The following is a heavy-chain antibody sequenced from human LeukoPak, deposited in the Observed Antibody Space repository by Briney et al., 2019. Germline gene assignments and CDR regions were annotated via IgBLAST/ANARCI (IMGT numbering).Heavy chain of an antibody. D-gene: IGHD3-22*01. CDR2: IWHDGSNR. V-gene: IGHV3-33*01. CDR3: ARDFGFSPSSGYSFDY. J-gene: IGHJ4*02. CDR1: GFTFSRYG. Sequence: PGGSLRLSCAASGFTFSRYGMHWVRQAPGKGLEWVAVIWHDGSNRQYVDSVKGRFTISRDNSKNTLYLQMNSLRADDTAVYYCARDFGFSPSSGYSFDYWGQGTLVTVSS.